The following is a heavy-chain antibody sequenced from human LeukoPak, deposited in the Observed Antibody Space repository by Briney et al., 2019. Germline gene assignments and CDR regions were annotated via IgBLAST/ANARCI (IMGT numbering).Heavy chain of an antibody. J-gene: IGHJ4*02. V-gene: IGHV3-30*03. CDR1: GFTFSSYG. CDR2: ISYDGSNK. D-gene: IGHD3-10*01. CDR3: ARGDRMVRGVIDY. Sequence: PGRSLRLSCAASGFTFSSYGMHWVRQAPGKGLEWVAVISYDGSNKYYADSVKGRFTISRDNSKNTLYLQMNSLRAEDTAVYYCARGDRMVRGVIDYWGQGTLVTVSS.